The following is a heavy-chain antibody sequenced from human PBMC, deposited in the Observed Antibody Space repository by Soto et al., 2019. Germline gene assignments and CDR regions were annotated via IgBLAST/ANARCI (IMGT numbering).Heavy chain of an antibody. J-gene: IGHJ4*02. CDR1: GFSLSTSGMC. D-gene: IGHD3-16*02. CDR3: ARILRGRDYVWGSYRTPTFYYFDY. CDR2: IDWGDEK. V-gene: IGHV2-70*01. Sequence: SGPTLVNPTQTLTLTCTFSGFSLSTSGMCVSWIRQPPGKALEWLALIDWGDEKYYSTSLKTRLTISKDTSKNQVVLTMTNMDPVDTATYYCARILRGRDYVWGSYRTPTFYYFDYWGQGTLVTVSS.